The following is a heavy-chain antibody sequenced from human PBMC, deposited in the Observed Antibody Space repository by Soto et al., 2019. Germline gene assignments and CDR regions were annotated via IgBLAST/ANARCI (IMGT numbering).Heavy chain of an antibody. CDR3: ARGSPRYSGHWYELFDY. D-gene: IGHD6-13*01. V-gene: IGHV4-59*01. Sequence: KPSETLSLTCTVSGGSIHNYYWSWMRQTPGKGLVWIGHIYSIGSTKYNPSLQSRVSISSDTSKNQFFLNLTSVSAADTGVYFCARGSPRYSGHWYELFDYWGQGTRVTVSS. CDR1: GGSIHNYY. CDR2: IYSIGST. J-gene: IGHJ4*02.